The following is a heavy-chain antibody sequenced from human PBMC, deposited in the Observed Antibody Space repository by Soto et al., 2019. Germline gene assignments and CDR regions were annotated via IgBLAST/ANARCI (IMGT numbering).Heavy chain of an antibody. V-gene: IGHV3-74*01. CDR2: LNEDGSFT. Sequence: GGSLRLSCVASEFTFSSYWMHWVRQVPGRGLVWVSRLNEDGSFTTYADSVKGRFTISRDNAKKTLYLQMNSLRAEDTAVYYCARDLSGRADVWGQGTMGTVA. CDR1: EFTFSSYW. D-gene: IGHD3-10*01. J-gene: IGHJ6*02. CDR3: ARDLSGRADV.